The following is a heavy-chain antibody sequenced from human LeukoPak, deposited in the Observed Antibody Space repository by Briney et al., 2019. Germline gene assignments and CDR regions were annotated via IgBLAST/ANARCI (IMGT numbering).Heavy chain of an antibody. CDR3: ARSYYLLIFQFDS. J-gene: IGHJ4*02. CDR1: GGCISSSTDY. V-gene: IGHV4-39*07. D-gene: IGHD2/OR15-2a*01. Sequence: SETLSLTCTVSGGCISSSTDYWGWIRQPPGKGLEWIGSIYYSGSTYYNPSLTSRVTISGDASKNQFSLQLSSVTAADTAVYYCARSYYLLIFQFDSWGQGALVTVSS. CDR2: IYYSGST.